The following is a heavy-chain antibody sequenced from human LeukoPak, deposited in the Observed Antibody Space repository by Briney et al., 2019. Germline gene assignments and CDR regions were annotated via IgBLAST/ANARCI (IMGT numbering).Heavy chain of an antibody. CDR2: IYTSGST. CDR3: AREKGYFDNYGMDV. J-gene: IGHJ6*02. V-gene: IGHV4-61*02. D-gene: IGHD3-9*01. CDR1: GGSISSGSYY. Sequence: PSQTLSLTCTVSGGSISSGSYYWSWIRQPAGKGLEWIGRIYTSGSTNYDPSLKSRVTISVDTSKNQFSLKLSSVTAADTAVYYCAREKGYFDNYGMDVWGQGTTVTVSS.